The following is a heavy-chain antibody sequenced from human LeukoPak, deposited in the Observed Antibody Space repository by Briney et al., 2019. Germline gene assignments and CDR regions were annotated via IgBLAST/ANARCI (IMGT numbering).Heavy chain of an antibody. Sequence: GASVKVSCKASGYTFTSYYMHWVRQAPGQGLEWMGWINPNSGGTNYAQKFQGRVTMTRDTSISTAYMELSRLRSDDTAVYYCARSGWDIVATNPTAWGQGTLVTVSS. CDR2: INPNSGGT. CDR1: GYTFTSYY. V-gene: IGHV1-2*02. J-gene: IGHJ5*02. CDR3: ARSGWDIVATNPTA. D-gene: IGHD5-12*01.